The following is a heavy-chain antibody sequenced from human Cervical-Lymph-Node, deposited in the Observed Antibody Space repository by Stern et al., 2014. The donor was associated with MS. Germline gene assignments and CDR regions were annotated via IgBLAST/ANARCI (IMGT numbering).Heavy chain of an antibody. J-gene: IGHJ4*02. CDR3: TLSYSGSYYSFDY. Sequence: EVQLVESGGVLVQPGGSLRLSCAASGFTFSSFWMHWVRQAPGKGLGWVSRINRDGFSTSYADSVKGRFTISRDNAKNTLYLQMNSLRAEDTAVYYCTLSYSGSYYSFDYWGQGTLVTVSS. D-gene: IGHD1-26*01. CDR2: INRDGFST. V-gene: IGHV3-74*02. CDR1: GFTFSSFW.